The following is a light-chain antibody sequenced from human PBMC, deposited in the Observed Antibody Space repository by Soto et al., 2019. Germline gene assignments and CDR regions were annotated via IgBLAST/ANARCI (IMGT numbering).Light chain of an antibody. CDR2: MVS. CDR1: SSDVGNYNY. Sequence: QSALTQPASVSGSPGQSTTISCTGTSSDVGNYNYVSWYQQYPGRVPKLLIYMVSNRASGVSNRFSGSKSGNTASLTISGLQAEDEADYFCTSPSPGSLYVFGTGTKVNVL. J-gene: IGLJ1*01. V-gene: IGLV2-14*01. CDR3: TSPSPGSLYV.